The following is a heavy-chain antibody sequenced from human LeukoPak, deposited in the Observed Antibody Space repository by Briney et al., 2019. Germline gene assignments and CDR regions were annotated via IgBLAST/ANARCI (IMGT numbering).Heavy chain of an antibody. J-gene: IGHJ4*02. Sequence: SETLSLTCTVSGYSISSGYYWGWIRPPPGKGLEWIGSIYHSGSTYYNPSLKSRVTISVDTSKNQFSLKLSSVTAADTAVYYCARDYGDYFDYWGQGTLVTVSS. D-gene: IGHD4-17*01. CDR3: ARDYGDYFDY. V-gene: IGHV4-38-2*02. CDR1: GYSISSGYY. CDR2: IYHSGST.